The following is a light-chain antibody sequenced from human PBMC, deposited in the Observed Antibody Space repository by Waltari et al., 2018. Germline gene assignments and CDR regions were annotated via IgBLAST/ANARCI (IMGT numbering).Light chain of an antibody. CDR3: EQSFISPWT. CDR1: QSIATY. Sequence: DIQLTQTPSSLSASVGVRLTITCRATQSIATYLNWYQEKPGRALKLLISAASGLQSEVPSRVIGIGAETDFTLSISGLQPEDFAIYGSEQSFISPWTFGQETNVEIK. V-gene: IGKV1-39*01. J-gene: IGKJ1*01. CDR2: AAS.